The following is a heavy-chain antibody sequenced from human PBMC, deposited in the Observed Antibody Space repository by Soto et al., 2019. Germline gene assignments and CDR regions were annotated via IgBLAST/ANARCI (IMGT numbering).Heavy chain of an antibody. D-gene: IGHD6-13*01. J-gene: IGHJ4*02. CDR2: LTSTSSYT. V-gene: IGHV3-21*01. Sequence: PGGFLRLSCAASGFTFSSYSMNWVRQVPGKGLEWVSSLTSTSSYTYYADSVKGRFTISRDNAKNSLFLQMNSLRAEDTAVYYCGRVASSSSWTPDYLGQGTLVTVSS. CDR3: GRVASSSSWTPDY. CDR1: GFTFSSYS.